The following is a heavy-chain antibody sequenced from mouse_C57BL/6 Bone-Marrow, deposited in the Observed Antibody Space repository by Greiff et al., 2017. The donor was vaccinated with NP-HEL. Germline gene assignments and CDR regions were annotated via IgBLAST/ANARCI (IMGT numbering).Heavy chain of an antibody. V-gene: IGHV14-4*01. J-gene: IGHJ3*01. CDR2: IDPENGDT. D-gene: IGHD2-1*01. CDR1: GFNIKDDY. Sequence: VQLKQSGAELVRPGASVQLSCTASGFNIKDDYMHWVKQRPEQGLEWIGWIDPENGDTEYASKFQGKATITADTSSNTAYLQLSSLTSEDTAVYYCTTGGNWFAYWGQGTLVTVSA. CDR3: TTGGNWFAY.